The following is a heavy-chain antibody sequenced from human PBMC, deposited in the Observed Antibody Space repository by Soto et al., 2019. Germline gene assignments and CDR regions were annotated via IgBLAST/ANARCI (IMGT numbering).Heavy chain of an antibody. V-gene: IGHV3-23*01. J-gene: IGHJ6*02. D-gene: IGHD2-2*01. CDR1: GFTFTTYA. CDR3: ARDRGCSSTSCFLYYYYYGMDV. Sequence: GGSLRLSCAASGFTFTTYAMSWVRQAPGKGLEWVSTVSSGGSITDYADSVKGRFTISRDNSKNTLYLQMNSLRDEDTAVYYCARDRGCSSTSCFLYYYYYGMDVWGQGTTVTVSS. CDR2: VSSGGSIT.